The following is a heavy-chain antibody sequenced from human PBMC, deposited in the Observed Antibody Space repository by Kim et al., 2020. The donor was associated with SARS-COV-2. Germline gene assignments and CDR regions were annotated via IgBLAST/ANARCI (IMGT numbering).Heavy chain of an antibody. D-gene: IGHD5-12*01. CDR3: ARDGGYDFELNFVYY. Sequence: DSVKGRFTISRDNSKNTLYLQMNSLRAEDTAVYYCARDGGYDFELNFVYYWGQGTLVTVSS. J-gene: IGHJ4*02. V-gene: IGHV3-30*01.